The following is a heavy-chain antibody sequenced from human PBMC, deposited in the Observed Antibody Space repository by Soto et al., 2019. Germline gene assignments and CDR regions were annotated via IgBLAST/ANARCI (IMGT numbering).Heavy chain of an antibody. D-gene: IGHD3-22*01. V-gene: IGHV4-59*01. CDR3: ARVRAFNFYDTSGYLDY. CDR2: FYYSGTT. Sequence: PSETLSLTCTVSGGSIINYYWSWIRQPPGKGLEWIGYFYYSGTTSYNPSLRSRVTISVDTSKNQVSLKLSSVTAADTAVYFCARVRAFNFYDTSGYLDYWGQGILVTV. J-gene: IGHJ4*02. CDR1: GGSIINYY.